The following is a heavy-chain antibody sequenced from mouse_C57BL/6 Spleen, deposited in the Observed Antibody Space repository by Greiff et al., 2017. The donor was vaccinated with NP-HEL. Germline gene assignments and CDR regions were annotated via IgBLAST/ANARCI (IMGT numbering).Heavy chain of an antibody. CDR3: AREGAYYSNPYYFDY. J-gene: IGHJ2*01. CDR2: INPYNGDT. V-gene: IGHV1-20*01. CDR1: GYSFTGYF. D-gene: IGHD2-5*01. Sequence: EVQLVESGPELVKPGDSVKISCKASGYSFTGYFMNWVMQSHGKSLEWIGRINPYNGDTFYNQKFKGKATLTVDKSSSTAHMELRSLTSEDSAVYYCAREGAYYSNPYYFDYWGQGTTLTVSS.